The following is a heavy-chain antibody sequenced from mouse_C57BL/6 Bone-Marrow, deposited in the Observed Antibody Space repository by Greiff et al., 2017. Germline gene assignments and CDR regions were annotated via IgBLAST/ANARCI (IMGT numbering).Heavy chain of an antibody. CDR3: ARDGYDYDVSFAY. Sequence: VQLQQSGAELVRPGASVKLSCKASGYTFTDYYINWVKQRPGQGLEWIARIYPGSGNTYYNEKFKGKATLTAEKSSSTAYMQLSSLTSEDSAVYFGARDGYDYDVSFAYWGQGTLVTVSA. D-gene: IGHD2-4*01. CDR1: GYTFTDYY. V-gene: IGHV1-76*01. J-gene: IGHJ3*01. CDR2: IYPGSGNT.